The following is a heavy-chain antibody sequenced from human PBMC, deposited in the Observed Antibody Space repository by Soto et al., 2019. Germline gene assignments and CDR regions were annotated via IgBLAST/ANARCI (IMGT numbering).Heavy chain of an antibody. CDR3: AKDRGPTPDDD. D-gene: IGHD3-10*01. V-gene: IGHV3-30*18. J-gene: IGHJ4*02. CDR2: ISYDGSNK. CDR1: GFTFSSYG. Sequence: GGSLRLSCAASGFTFSSYGMHWVRQAPGKGLEWVAVISYDGSNKYYADSVKGRFTISRDNSKNTLYLQMNSLRAEDTAVYYCAKDRGPTPDDDWGQGTLVTGSS.